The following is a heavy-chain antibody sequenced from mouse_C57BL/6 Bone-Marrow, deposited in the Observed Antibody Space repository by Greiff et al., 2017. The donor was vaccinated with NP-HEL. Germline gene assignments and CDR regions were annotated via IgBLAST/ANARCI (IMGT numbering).Heavy chain of an antibody. J-gene: IGHJ3*01. V-gene: IGHV1-50*01. CDR2: IDPSGSYT. CDR3: ARAPIYDGYPAWFAY. Sequence: QVQLQQPGAELVKPGASVKLSCKASGYTFTSYWMQWVKQRPGQGLEWIGEIDPSGSYTYYNQTFKGQVTLPVDTSSSTAYMQLSSLTSEDTAVYYCARAPIYDGYPAWFAYWGQGTLVTVSA. CDR1: GYTFTSYW. D-gene: IGHD2-3*01.